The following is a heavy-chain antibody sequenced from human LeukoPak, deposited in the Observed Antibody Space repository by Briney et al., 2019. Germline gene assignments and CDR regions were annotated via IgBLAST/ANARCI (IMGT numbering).Heavy chain of an antibody. CDR3: ARDNSSWFDP. V-gene: IGHV3-30*03. CDR1: GFSFSSYG. D-gene: IGHD6-13*01. J-gene: IGHJ5*02. Sequence: QPGRSLRLSCTASGFSFSSYGMHWVRQAPGKGLEWVAVISYDGDKYYADSVKGRFTISRDNSKNTLYLQMNSLRAEDTAVYYCARDNSSWFDPWGQGTLVTVSS. CDR2: ISYDGDK.